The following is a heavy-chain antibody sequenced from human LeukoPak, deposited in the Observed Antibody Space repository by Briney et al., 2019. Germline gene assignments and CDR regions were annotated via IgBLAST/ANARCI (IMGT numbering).Heavy chain of an antibody. CDR3: ARALSDSSSWYRYYYYYYMDV. J-gene: IGHJ6*03. D-gene: IGHD6-13*01. CDR1: GYTFTGYY. CDR2: MNPNSGNT. Sequence: ASVKVSCKASGYTFTGYYMHWVRQAPGQGLEWMGWMNPNSGNTGYAQKFQGRVTMTRNTSISTAYMELSSLRSEDTAVYYCARALSDSSSWYRYYYYYYMDVWGKGTTVTISS. V-gene: IGHV1-8*02.